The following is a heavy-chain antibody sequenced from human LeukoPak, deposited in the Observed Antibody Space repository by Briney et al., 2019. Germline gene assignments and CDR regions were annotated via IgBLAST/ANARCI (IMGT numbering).Heavy chain of an antibody. D-gene: IGHD2-2*01. CDR3: ARSVMGYCSSTSCYAKDYYYYYYMDV. CDR2: IIYSGST. V-gene: IGHV4-39*01. Sequence: SETLSLTCTVSGGSISSSSYYWGWIRQPPGKGLEWIGSIIYSGSTYSNLSLKIRVTISVATSKNKFSRKLRSVTAADTAVYYCARSVMGYCSSTSCYAKDYYYYYYMDVWGKGTTVTISS. J-gene: IGHJ6*03. CDR1: GGSISSSSYY.